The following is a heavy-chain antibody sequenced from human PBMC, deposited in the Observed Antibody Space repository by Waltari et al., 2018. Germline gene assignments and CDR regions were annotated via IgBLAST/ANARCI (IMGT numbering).Heavy chain of an antibody. D-gene: IGHD2-8*01. CDR2: IYYSGST. CDR3: ARLRVYGLLAKNWFDP. Sequence: QLQLQESGPGLVKPSEPLSLTCTVSGGSISSSSYYWGWIRQPPGKGLEWIGSIYYSGSTYYNPSLKSRVTISVDTSKNQFSLKLSSVTAADTAVYYCARLRVYGLLAKNWFDPWGQGTLVTVSS. J-gene: IGHJ5*02. CDR1: GGSISSSSYY. V-gene: IGHV4-39*01.